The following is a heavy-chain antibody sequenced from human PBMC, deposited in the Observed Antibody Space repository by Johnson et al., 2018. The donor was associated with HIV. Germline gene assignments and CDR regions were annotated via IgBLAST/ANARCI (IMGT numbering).Heavy chain of an antibody. Sequence: VQLVESGGGLVKPGGSLRLSCAASGFTFSDYYMSWIRQAPGQGPELVANIHQDGSEKNYVDSVKGRFTISRDNGKNSLYLQMNSLRAEDTALYHCARVWKWLQLHGDDAYDFWGQGTMVTVSS. D-gene: IGHD5-24*01. CDR2: IHQDGSEK. CDR3: ARVWKWLQLHGDDAYDF. J-gene: IGHJ3*01. V-gene: IGHV3-7*05. CDR1: GFTFSDYY.